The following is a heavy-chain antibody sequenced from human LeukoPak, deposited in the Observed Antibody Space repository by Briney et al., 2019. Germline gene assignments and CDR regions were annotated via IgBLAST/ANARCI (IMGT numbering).Heavy chain of an antibody. CDR2: IYYSGST. CDR1: GGSISSYY. V-gene: IGHV4-59*08. CDR3: ARLYYDSSGYRPDY. Sequence: SETLSLTCTVSGGSISSYYWSWIRQPPGKGLEWIGYIYYSGSTNYNPSLKGRVTISVDTSKNQFSLKLSSVTAADTAVYYCARLYYDSSGYRPDYWGQGTLVTVSS. D-gene: IGHD3-22*01. J-gene: IGHJ4*02.